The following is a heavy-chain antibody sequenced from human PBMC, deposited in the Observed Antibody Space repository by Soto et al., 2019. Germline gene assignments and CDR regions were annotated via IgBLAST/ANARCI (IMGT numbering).Heavy chain of an antibody. CDR1: GFTFSSYA. CDR3: AKDPVTIFGVVTYYYGMDV. CDR2: ISGSGGST. Sequence: GGSLRLSCAASGFTFSSYAMSWVRQAPGKGLEWVSAISGSGGSTYYADSVKGRFTISRDNSKNTLYLQMNSLRAEDTAVYYCAKDPVTIFGVVTYYYGMDVWGQGTTVTVSS. J-gene: IGHJ6*02. D-gene: IGHD3-3*01. V-gene: IGHV3-23*01.